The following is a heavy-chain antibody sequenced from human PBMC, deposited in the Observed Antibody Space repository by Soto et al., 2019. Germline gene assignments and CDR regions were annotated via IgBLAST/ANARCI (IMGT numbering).Heavy chain of an antibody. CDR3: AKGSITIFGGLVY. CDR2: ISYDGSNK. CDR1: GFTFSSYG. Sequence: GGSLRLSCAASGFTFSSYGMHWVRQAPGKGLEWVAVISYDGSNKYYADSVKGRFTISRDNSKNTLYLQMNSLRAEDTAVYYCAKGSITIFGGLVYWGQGTLVTVSS. J-gene: IGHJ4*02. V-gene: IGHV3-30*18. D-gene: IGHD3-3*01.